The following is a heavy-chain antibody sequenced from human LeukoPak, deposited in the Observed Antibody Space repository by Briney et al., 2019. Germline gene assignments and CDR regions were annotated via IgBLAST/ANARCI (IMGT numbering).Heavy chain of an antibody. V-gene: IGHV4-30-2*01. J-gene: IGHJ4*02. D-gene: IGHD5-12*01. CDR2: IYHSGST. Sequence: PSQTLSLTCTVSGGSISSGGYYWSWIRQPPGRGLEWIGYIYHSGSTYYNPSLKSRVTISVDRSKNQFSLKLSSVTAADTAVYYCAREGGYGHGNFDYWGQGTLVTVSS. CDR1: GGSISSGGYY. CDR3: AREGGYGHGNFDY.